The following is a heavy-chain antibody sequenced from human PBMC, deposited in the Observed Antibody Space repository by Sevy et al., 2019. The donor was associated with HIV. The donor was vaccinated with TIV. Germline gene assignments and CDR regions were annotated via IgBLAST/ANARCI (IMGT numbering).Heavy chain of an antibody. CDR1: GYSFSSYA. Sequence: GGSLRLSCVVSGYSFSSYAISWVRQAPGKGLEWVSTINGRGGSTYDADSVKGRFTISRDNPKKTLFLQMINLGVDDTAIYYCARPSARIAAASSAFYDNWGQGTLVTVSS. CDR3: ARPSARIAAASSAFYDN. J-gene: IGHJ4*02. CDR2: INGRGGST. D-gene: IGHD6-13*01. V-gene: IGHV3-23*01.